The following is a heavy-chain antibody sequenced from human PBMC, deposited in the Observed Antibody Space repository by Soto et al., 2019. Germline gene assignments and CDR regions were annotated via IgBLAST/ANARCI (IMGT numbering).Heavy chain of an antibody. CDR1: NYSISSGYY. V-gene: IGHV4-38-2*02. CDR2: MYHSGTT. D-gene: IGHD3-16*01. Sequence: SETLSLTCTVSNYSISSGYYWGWIRQSPGEGLEWIVSMYHSGTTYYNPSLKSRVTISIDTSKNQFSLRLTSVTSADTAVYFCARVAFGPIDYWGQGTLVTVSS. CDR3: ARVAFGPIDY. J-gene: IGHJ4*02.